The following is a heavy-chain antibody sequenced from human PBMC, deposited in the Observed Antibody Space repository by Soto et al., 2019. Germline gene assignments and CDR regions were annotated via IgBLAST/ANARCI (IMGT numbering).Heavy chain of an antibody. CDR3: ARQGRITMVRGTPGMDV. Sequence: GESLKISCKGSGYSFTSYWIRWVRQMPGKGLEWMGRIDPSDSDTTYSPSFQGHVTISADKSISTAYLQWSSLKASDTAMYYCARQGRITMVRGTPGMDVWGQGTTVTVSS. CDR2: IDPSDSDT. D-gene: IGHD3-10*01. V-gene: IGHV5-10-1*01. J-gene: IGHJ6*02. CDR1: GYSFTSYW.